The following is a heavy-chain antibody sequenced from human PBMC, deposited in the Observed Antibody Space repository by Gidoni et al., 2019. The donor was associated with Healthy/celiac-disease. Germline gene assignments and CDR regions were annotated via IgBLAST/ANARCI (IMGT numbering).Heavy chain of an antibody. Sequence: QVQLQESGPGLVKPSETLSLTCAVSGYSISSGYYWGWIRQPPGKGLEWIGSIYHSGSTYYNPSLKSRVTISVDTSKNQFSLKLSSVTAADTAVYYCAGVAVPAAMLYNYWGQGTLVTVSS. CDR2: IYHSGST. J-gene: IGHJ4*02. V-gene: IGHV4-38-2*01. CDR3: AGVAVPAAMLYNY. CDR1: GYSISSGYY. D-gene: IGHD2-2*01.